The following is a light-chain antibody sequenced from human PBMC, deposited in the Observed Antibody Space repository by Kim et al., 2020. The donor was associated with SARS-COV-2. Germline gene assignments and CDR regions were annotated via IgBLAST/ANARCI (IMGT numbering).Light chain of an antibody. CDR2: YDR. CDR1: NIGTKS. Sequence: APGKTARITCGGNNIGTKSVHWYQQKPGQGPVLVINYDRDRTSGIPERISGSNSGNTATLIISRVEAGDEADYYCQVWDNYSDHVVFGGGTKLTVL. J-gene: IGLJ2*01. V-gene: IGLV3-21*04. CDR3: QVWDNYSDHVV.